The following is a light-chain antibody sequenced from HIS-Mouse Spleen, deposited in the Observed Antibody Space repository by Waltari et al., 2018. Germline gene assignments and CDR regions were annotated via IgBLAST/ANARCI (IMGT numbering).Light chain of an antibody. CDR2: EDS. Sequence: SYELTQPPSVSVSPGQTARITCSGCAFPKKYAYWYQQKSGQAPVLVIYEDSNRPSGIPERFSGSSSGTMATLTISGAQVEDEADYYCYSTDSSGNHRVFGGGTKLTVL. CDR3: YSTDSSGNHRV. CDR1: AFPKKY. J-gene: IGLJ2*01. V-gene: IGLV3-10*01.